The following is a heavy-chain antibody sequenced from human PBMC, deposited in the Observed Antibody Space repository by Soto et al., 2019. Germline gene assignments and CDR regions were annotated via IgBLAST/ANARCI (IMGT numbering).Heavy chain of an antibody. J-gene: IGHJ6*03. V-gene: IGHV3-30*18. D-gene: IGHD2-15*01. CDR1: GFTFSSYG. CDR2: ISYDGSNK. CDR3: AKDRGYCSGGSCCYYYYYMDV. Sequence: QVQLVESGGGVVQPGRSLRLSCAASGFTFSSYGMHWVRQAPGKGLEWVAVISYDGSNKYYADSVKGRFTISRDNSKNTLYLQMNSLRAEDTAVYYCAKDRGYCSGGSCCYYYYYMDVWGKGTTVTVSS.